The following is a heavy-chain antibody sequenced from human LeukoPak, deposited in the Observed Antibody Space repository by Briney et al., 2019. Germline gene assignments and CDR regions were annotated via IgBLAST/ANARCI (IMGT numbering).Heavy chain of an antibody. Sequence: AGGSLRLSCATSGLTFTNAWMSWFRQAPGKGLEWVSSISSSSSYIYYADSVKGRFTISRDNAKNSLYLQMNSLRAEDTAVYYCARDRGSSWYRGDYYYGMDVWGQGTTVTVSS. CDR3: ARDRGSSWYRGDYYYGMDV. D-gene: IGHD6-13*01. CDR2: ISSSSSYI. V-gene: IGHV3-21*01. CDR1: GLTFTNAW. J-gene: IGHJ6*02.